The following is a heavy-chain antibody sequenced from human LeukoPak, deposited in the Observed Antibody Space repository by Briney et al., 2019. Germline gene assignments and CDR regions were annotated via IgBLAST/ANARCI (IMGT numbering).Heavy chain of an antibody. V-gene: IGHV4-30-4*08. D-gene: IGHD6-6*01. CDR2: IYYSGST. CDR3: ARSSIAARRNWFDP. J-gene: IGHJ5*02. Sequence: SETLSLTCTVYGGSISSGDYYWSWIRQPPGKGLEWIGYIYYSGSTYYNPSLKSRVTISVDTSKNQFSLKLSSVTAADTAVYYCARSSIAARRNWFDPWGQGTLVTVSS. CDR1: GGSISSGDYY.